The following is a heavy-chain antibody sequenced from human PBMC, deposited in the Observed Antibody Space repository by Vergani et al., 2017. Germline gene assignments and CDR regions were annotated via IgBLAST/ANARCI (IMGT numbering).Heavy chain of an antibody. Sequence: QVQLVESGGGLVKPGGSLRLSCAASGFTFSDYYMSWIRQAPGKGLEWVSYISSSGSTIYYADSVKGRITISRDNAKNSLYLQMNSLRAEDTAVYYCAXEWPLLGNPCYYYYMDVWGKGTTVTVSS. V-gene: IGHV3-11*01. CDR2: ISSSGSTI. D-gene: IGHD2-15*01. CDR3: AXEWPLLGNPCYYYYMDV. CDR1: GFTFSDYY. J-gene: IGHJ6*03.